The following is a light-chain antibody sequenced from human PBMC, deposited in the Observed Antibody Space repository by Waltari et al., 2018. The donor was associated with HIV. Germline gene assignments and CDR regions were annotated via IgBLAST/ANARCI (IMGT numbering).Light chain of an antibody. J-gene: IGLJ2*01. V-gene: IGLV1-44*01. Sequence: SVLTQPPSASGTPGQRVPISCSGSSSNIGNNPVEWYQQFPGTAPKLLIYSNNQRPPGVPDQSSGSKSGTSATRGIGGLQSDDGADYCCDSCEDSGHGPVFGGGTRLAV. CDR2: SNN. CDR3: DSCEDSGHGPV. CDR1: SSNIGNNP.